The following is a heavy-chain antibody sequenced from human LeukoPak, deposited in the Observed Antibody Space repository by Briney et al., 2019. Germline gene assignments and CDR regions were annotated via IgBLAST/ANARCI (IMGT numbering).Heavy chain of an antibody. Sequence: GGSLRLSCAASGFTFSSYAMSWVRQAPGKGLEWVSAISGSGGTTYYADSVKGRFTISRDNSKNTLYLQMNSLRAEDTAVYYCATKSYSGSYRTDFWGQGTLVTVSS. CDR3: ATKSYSGSYRTDF. D-gene: IGHD1-26*01. CDR1: GFTFSSYA. J-gene: IGHJ4*02. V-gene: IGHV3-23*01. CDR2: ISGSGGTT.